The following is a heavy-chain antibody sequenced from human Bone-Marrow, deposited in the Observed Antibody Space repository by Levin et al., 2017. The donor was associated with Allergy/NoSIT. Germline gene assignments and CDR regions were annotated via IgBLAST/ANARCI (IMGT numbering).Heavy chain of an antibody. CDR2: IYSGGST. V-gene: IGHV3-53*05. J-gene: IGHJ6*02. D-gene: IGHD6-19*01. CDR1: GFTVSSNY. CDR3: AREVTVAGYLDGMDV. Sequence: GGSLRLSCAASGFTVSSNYMSWVRQAPGKGLEWVSVIYSGGSTYYADSVKGRFTISRDNSKNTVYLQMNSLRGEDTAVYYCAREVTVAGYLDGMDVWGQGTTVTVSS.